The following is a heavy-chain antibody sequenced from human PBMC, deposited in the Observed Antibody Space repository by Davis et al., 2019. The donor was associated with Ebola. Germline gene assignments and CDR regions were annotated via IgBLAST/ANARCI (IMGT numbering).Heavy chain of an antibody. D-gene: IGHD4-17*01. CDR2: MSFDGNNK. CDR3: AKVSAGDYYYYGMDV. V-gene: IGHV3-30-3*01. CDR1: GFTFSNYG. Sequence: GESLKISCAASGFTFSNYGVHWVRQAPGKGPAWVAVMSFDGNNKYYADSVKGRFTISRDNSKNTLYLQMNSLRAEDTAVYYCAKVSAGDYYYYGMDVWGQGTTVTVSS. J-gene: IGHJ6*02.